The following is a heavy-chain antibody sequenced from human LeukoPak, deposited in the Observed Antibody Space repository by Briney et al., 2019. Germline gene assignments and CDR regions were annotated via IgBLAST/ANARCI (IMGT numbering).Heavy chain of an antibody. D-gene: IGHD3-22*01. V-gene: IGHV3-43*02. CDR3: AKGGYYYDSSGHDY. J-gene: IGHJ4*02. CDR1: GFTFHDYA. Sequence: GGSLRLSCAASGFTFHDYAMHWVRQAPGKGLEWVSLISGDGGRTYYAEFVEGRFTISRDNSKNSLYLQMNSLRTEDTALYYCAKGGYYYDSSGHDYWGQGTLVTVSS. CDR2: ISGDGGRT.